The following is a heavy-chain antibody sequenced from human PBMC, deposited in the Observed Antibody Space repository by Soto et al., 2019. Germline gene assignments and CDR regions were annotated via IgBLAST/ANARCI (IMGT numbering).Heavy chain of an antibody. D-gene: IGHD1-1*01. CDR2: ISVSGTMR. Sequence: HAGSLELSCAASGCSFSIYEMNWVRQAPGKGLEWVSYISVSGTMRFYADAVKGRFTISRDNTKKILYLQMNSLRAEDTALYYCATAGLAGTVWGKGTTVTVS. V-gene: IGHV3-48*03. CDR3: ATAGLAGTV. J-gene: IGHJ6*03. CDR1: GCSFSIYE.